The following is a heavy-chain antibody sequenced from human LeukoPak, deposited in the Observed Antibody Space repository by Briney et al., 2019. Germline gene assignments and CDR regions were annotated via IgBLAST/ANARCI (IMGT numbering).Heavy chain of an antibody. CDR2: ISYDGSNK. CDR1: GFTFSSYA. J-gene: IGHJ4*02. V-gene: IGHV3-30-3*01. Sequence: TWGSLRLSCAASGFTFSSYAIHWVRQAPGKGLEWVAVISYDGSNKYYADSVKGRFTISRDNSKNTLYLQMNSLRAEDTAVYYCARETGSAVGSTDFDYWGQGTLVTVSS. D-gene: IGHD4-17*01. CDR3: ARETGSAVGSTDFDY.